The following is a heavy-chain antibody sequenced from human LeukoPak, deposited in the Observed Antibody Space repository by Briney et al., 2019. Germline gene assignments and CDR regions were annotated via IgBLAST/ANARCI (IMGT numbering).Heavy chain of an antibody. J-gene: IGHJ4*02. D-gene: IGHD3-3*01. CDR1: GYTFTSYG. V-gene: IGHV1-18*01. Sequence: GASVKVSCKASGYTFTSYGISWVRQAPGQGLEWMGWISAYNGNTNYAQKLQGRVTMTTDTSTSTAYMELRSLRSDVTAVYYCARDDFWSGFYYFDYWGQGTLVTVSS. CDR3: ARDDFWSGFYYFDY. CDR2: ISAYNGNT.